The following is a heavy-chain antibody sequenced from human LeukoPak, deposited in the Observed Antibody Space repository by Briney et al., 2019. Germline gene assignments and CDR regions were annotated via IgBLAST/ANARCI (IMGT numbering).Heavy chain of an antibody. CDR3: ARGETTVTTFGQPFDY. CDR1: GGTFSSYA. Sequence: ASVKVSCKASGGTFSSYAISWVRQAPGQGLEWMGGIIPIFGTANYAQKFQGRVTITADESTSTAYMELSSLRSEDTAVYYCARGETTVTTFGQPFDYWGQGTLVTVSS. CDR2: IIPIFGTA. J-gene: IGHJ4*02. D-gene: IGHD4-17*01. V-gene: IGHV1-69*13.